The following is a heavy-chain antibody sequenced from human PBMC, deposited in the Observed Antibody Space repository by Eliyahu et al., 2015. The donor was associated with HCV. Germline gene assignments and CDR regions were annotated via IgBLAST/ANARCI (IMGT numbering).Heavy chain of an antibody. CDR3: ARNPYYDILTGYQHLDY. Sequence: QVQLVQSGAEVKEPGSSVKVSCKASGGTFSSYAISWVRQAPGQGLEWMGGIIPIFDTANYAQKFQGRVTITADKSTSTAYMELNSPRSEDTALYYCARNPYYDILTGYQHLDYWGQGTLVTVSS. V-gene: IGHV1-69*06. D-gene: IGHD3-9*01. J-gene: IGHJ4*02. CDR2: IIPIFDTA. CDR1: GGTFSSYA.